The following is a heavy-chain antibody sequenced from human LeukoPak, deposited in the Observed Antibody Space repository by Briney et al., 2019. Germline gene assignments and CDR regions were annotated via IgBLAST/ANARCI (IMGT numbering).Heavy chain of an antibody. J-gene: IGHJ2*01. D-gene: IGHD1-26*01. CDR3: AKQTGVVGAKSAGFDL. Sequence: SETLSLTCTVSGGSLNGFYWTWVRQPAAKGLDWVGRIYNSGSTNLNPSLTRRATISEYTSKTQFSLRLTSVTAADTAVYYCAKQTGVVGAKSAGFDLWGRGTLVTVSS. V-gene: IGHV4-4*07. CDR1: GGSLNGFY. CDR2: IYNSGST.